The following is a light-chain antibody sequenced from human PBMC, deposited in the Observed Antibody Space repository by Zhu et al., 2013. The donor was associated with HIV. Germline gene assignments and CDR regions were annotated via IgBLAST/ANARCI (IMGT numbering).Light chain of an antibody. Sequence: IVLTQSPATLSLSPGERATLSCRATQTIRRNYLAWYQQKPGQAPRLLIYSASTRATGIPARFSGSGSGTEFTLTISSLQSEDFAVYYCQQYNNWPWTFGQGTKVEIK. J-gene: IGKJ1*01. V-gene: IGKV3-15*01. CDR1: QTIRRN. CDR3: QQYNNWPWT. CDR2: SAS.